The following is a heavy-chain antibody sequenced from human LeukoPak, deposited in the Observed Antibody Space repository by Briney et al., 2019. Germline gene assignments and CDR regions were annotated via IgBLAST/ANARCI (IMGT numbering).Heavy chain of an antibody. CDR1: GFTFSSYS. J-gene: IGHJ4*02. CDR2: ISSSSSYI. Sequence: GGSLRLSCAASGFTFSSYSMNWVRQAPGKGLEWVSSISSSSSYIYYADSVKGRFTISRDNAKNSLYLQMNSLRAEDTAVYYCARDEVVVPAAMVDYWGQGTLVTVSS. V-gene: IGHV3-21*01. D-gene: IGHD2-2*01. CDR3: ARDEVVVPAAMVDY.